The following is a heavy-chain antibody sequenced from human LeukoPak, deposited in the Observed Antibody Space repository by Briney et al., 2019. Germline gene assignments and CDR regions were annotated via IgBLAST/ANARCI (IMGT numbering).Heavy chain of an antibody. CDR3: TRGLDTAMAYYYYYMDV. Sequence: PGRSLRLSCTAPGSTFGDYAMSWVRQAPGKGLEWVGFIRSKAYGGTTEYAASVKGRFTISRDDSKSIAYLQMNSLKTEDTAVYYCTRGLDTAMAYYYYYMDVWGRGTTVTVSS. V-gene: IGHV3-49*04. CDR2: IRSKAYGGTT. CDR1: GSTFGDYA. D-gene: IGHD5-18*01. J-gene: IGHJ6*03.